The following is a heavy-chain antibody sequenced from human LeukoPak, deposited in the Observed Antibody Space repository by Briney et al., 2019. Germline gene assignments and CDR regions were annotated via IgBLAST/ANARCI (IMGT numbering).Heavy chain of an antibody. CDR1: GFTFSSYA. Sequence: GGSLRLSCAASGFTFSSYAMHWVRQAPGKGLEWVAVISYDGSNKYYADSVKGRFTISRDNSKNTLYLQMNSLRAEDTAVYYCARDRVPLYSSGWLYYFDYWGQGTLVTVSS. CDR2: ISYDGSNK. D-gene: IGHD6-19*01. V-gene: IGHV3-30-3*01. CDR3: ARDRVPLYSSGWLYYFDY. J-gene: IGHJ4*02.